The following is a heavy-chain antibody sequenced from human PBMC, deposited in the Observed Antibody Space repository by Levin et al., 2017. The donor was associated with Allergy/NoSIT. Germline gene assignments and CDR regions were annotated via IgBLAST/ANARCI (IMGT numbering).Heavy chain of an antibody. CDR2: IYWNDDK. D-gene: IGHD4-17*01. Sequence: SGPTLVKPTQTLTLTCTFSGFSLNTRGVGVGWIRQPPGQALEWLALIYWNDDKRYSPSLKSRLTITKDTSNNQVVLTMTDMDPVDTATYYCAHRAAYGDYVSGHFDYWGQGALITVSS. CDR3: AHRAAYGDYVSGHFDY. V-gene: IGHV2-5*01. CDR1: GFSLNTRGVG. J-gene: IGHJ4*02.